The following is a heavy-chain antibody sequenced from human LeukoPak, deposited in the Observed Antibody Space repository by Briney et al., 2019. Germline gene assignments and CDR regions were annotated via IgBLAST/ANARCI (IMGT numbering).Heavy chain of an antibody. J-gene: IGHJ3*02. CDR1: GFSFTSFA. D-gene: IGHD2-2*01. Sequence: GGSLRLSCAASGFSFTSFAMSWVRQAPGTGLEWFSGISGSGGDTYYADSVKGRFTISRDNSKNTLSLQMNSLRAEDTAVYYCAKHTLGYCSSTSCYVGVAFDIWGQGTMVTVSS. V-gene: IGHV3-23*01. CDR2: ISGSGGDT. CDR3: AKHTLGYCSSTSCYVGVAFDI.